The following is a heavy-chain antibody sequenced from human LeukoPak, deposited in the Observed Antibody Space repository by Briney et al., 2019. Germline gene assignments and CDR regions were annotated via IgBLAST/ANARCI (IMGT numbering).Heavy chain of an antibody. J-gene: IGHJ4*02. CDR1: GFTFSDYY. D-gene: IGHD6-19*01. CDR3: ASNVAGKGDY. Sequence: GGSLRLSCAASGFTFSDYYMSWIRQAPGKGLEWVSYISSSSSYTNYADSVKGRFTISRDNAKNSLYLQMNSLRVEDTAVYYCASNVAGKGDYWGQGTLVTVSS. V-gene: IGHV3-11*06. CDR2: ISSSSSYT.